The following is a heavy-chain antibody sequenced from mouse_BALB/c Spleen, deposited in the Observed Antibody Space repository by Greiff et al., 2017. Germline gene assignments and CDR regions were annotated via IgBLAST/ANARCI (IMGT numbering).Heavy chain of an antibody. CDR2: ISSGGSYS. CDR3: TRDRGSD. Sequence: EVMLVESGGGLVKPGGSLKLSCAASGFTFSSYTMSWVRQTPEKRLEWVATISSGGSYSYYPDSVKGRFTISRDNAKNTLYLQMSSLKSEDTAMYYCTRDRGSDWGQGTLVTVSA. J-gene: IGHJ3*01. CDR1: GFTFSSYT. V-gene: IGHV5-6-4*01.